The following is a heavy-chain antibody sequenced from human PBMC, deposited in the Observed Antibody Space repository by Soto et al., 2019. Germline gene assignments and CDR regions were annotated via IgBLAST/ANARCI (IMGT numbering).Heavy chain of an antibody. V-gene: IGHV1-2*04. CDR3: ARGYGSGPGDYCLDY. D-gene: IGHD3-10*01. CDR2: INPNSGGT. CDR1: GYTFTGYY. J-gene: IGHJ4*02. Sequence: GASVKVSCKASGYTFTGYYIQWVRQAPGQGLEWMGWINPNSGGTNYAQKFQGWVTMTRDTSISTAYMELSRLKSDDTAVYYCARGYGSGPGDYCLDYWGQGTMVTVSS.